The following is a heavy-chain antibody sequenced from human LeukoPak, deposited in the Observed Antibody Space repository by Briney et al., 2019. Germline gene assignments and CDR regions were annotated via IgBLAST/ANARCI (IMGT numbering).Heavy chain of an antibody. Sequence: PSETLSLTCAVYGGSFSGYYWSWIRQPPGKGLEWIGEINHSGSTNYNPSLKSRVTISVDTSKNQFSLKLSSVAAADTAVYYCASSYREDDWGQGTLVTVSS. CDR3: ASSYREDD. CDR2: INHSGST. J-gene: IGHJ4*02. CDR1: GGSFSGYY. V-gene: IGHV4-34*01. D-gene: IGHD1-14*01.